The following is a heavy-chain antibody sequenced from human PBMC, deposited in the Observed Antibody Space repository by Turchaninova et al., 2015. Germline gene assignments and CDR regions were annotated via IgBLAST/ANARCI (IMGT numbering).Heavy chain of an antibody. Sequence: QVQLVQSGAEVKKPGASVKVSCKASGYTFSSYAMHGVRQAPGQRPEWMGWLHADNGNTKYSQKLQGRVTITSDTSSSTAYMELSSLRSEDTAVYYCLRDSSGYYYGPFDYWGQGTLVTVSS. J-gene: IGHJ4*02. V-gene: IGHV1-3*01. CDR3: LRDSSGYYYGPFDY. CDR2: LHADNGNT. CDR1: GYTFSSYA. D-gene: IGHD3-22*01.